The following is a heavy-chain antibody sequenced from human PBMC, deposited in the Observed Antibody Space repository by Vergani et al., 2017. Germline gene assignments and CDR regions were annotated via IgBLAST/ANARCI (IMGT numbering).Heavy chain of an antibody. CDR3: AKDRPYLQQLGKYFDY. J-gene: IGHJ4*02. V-gene: IGHV3-23*01. CDR1: GFTFSSYA. D-gene: IGHD6-13*01. CDR2: ISGSGGST. Sequence: EVQLLESGGGLVQPGGSLRLSCAASGFTFSSYAMSWVRQAPGKGLEWVSAISGSGGSTYYADSVKGRFTISRDNSKNTLYLQMNSLRAEDTAVYYCAKDRPYLQQLGKYFDYWGQGTLVTVSS.